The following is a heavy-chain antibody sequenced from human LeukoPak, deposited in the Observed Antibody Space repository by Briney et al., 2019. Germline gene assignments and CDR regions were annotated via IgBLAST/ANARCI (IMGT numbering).Heavy chain of an antibody. D-gene: IGHD1-26*01. CDR2: IYTSGGT. V-gene: IGHV4-4*09. CDR3: ARRGWEPHFDY. CDR1: GGSISSYY. Sequence: KPSETLSLTCTVSGGSISSYYWSWIRQPPGKGLEWIGYIYTSGGTNYNPSLKSRVTISVDTSKNQFSLKLSSVTAADTAVYYCARRGWEPHFDYWGQGTLVTVSS. J-gene: IGHJ4*02.